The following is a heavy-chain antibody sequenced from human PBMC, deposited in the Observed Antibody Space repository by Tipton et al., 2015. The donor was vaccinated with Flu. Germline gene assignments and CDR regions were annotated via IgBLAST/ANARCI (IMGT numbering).Heavy chain of an antibody. CDR1: GSSFSSYW. D-gene: IGHD2-21*02. CDR3: VRQNCGGDCYPDY. Sequence: QLVQSGAEVKKPGESLKISCKGSGSSFSSYWIAWVRQMPGKGLEWTGIIYPDDSDTKYSPSFQGHVTFSADKSVNTAYLQWSSLKASDTAIYFCVRQNCGGDCYPDYWGQGTLVTVSS. CDR2: IYPDDSDT. V-gene: IGHV5-51*01. J-gene: IGHJ4*02.